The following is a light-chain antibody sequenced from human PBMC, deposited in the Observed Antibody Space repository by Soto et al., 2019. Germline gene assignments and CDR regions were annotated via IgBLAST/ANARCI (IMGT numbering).Light chain of an antibody. V-gene: IGKV1-39*01. Sequence: DMQMTQSPCSLSASVGDRVSITCRSSQNISNYLHWCQQRPGKAPKLLIYAASNLRSGVPSRFSGSGSGTDFTLTISSLQSEDFATYYCQQSYSIPRLTFGPGTRVEIK. CDR2: AAS. CDR1: QNISNY. J-gene: IGKJ3*01. CDR3: QQSYSIPRLT.